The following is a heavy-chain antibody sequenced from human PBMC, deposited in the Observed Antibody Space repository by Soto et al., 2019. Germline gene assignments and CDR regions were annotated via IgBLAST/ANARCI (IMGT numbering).Heavy chain of an antibody. Sequence: GGSLRLSCSASGFTFSSYAMHWVRQAPGKGLEYVSAISSNGGSTYYADSVKGRFTISRDNSKNTLYLQMSSLIAEDTAVYYCVKGDSGYDYNPYYFEYWGQGTLVTVSS. CDR2: ISSNGGST. D-gene: IGHD5-12*01. J-gene: IGHJ4*02. CDR1: GFTFSSYA. V-gene: IGHV3-64D*08. CDR3: VKGDSGYDYNPYYFEY.